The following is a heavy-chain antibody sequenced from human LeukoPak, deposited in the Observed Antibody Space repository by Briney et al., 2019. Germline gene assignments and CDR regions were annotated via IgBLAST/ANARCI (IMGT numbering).Heavy chain of an antibody. V-gene: IGHV3-23*01. D-gene: IGHD3-22*01. J-gene: IGHJ3*02. CDR2: ISGSGGST. CDR3: AKDMMYHYDSSGYYSDAFDI. Sequence: GGSLRLSCAASGFTFSSYAMSWVRQAPGKGLEWVSAISGSGGSTYYADSVKGRFTISRDNSKNTLYLQMSSLRAEDTAVYYCAKDMMYHYDSSGYYSDAFDIWGQGTMVTVSS. CDR1: GFTFSSYA.